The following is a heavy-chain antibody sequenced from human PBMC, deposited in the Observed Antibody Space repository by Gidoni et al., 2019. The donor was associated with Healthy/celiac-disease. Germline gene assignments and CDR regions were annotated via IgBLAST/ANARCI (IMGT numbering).Heavy chain of an antibody. CDR2: INHSGST. D-gene: IGHD4-17*01. V-gene: IGHV4-34*01. CDR1: GGSFSGYY. CDR3: ARGSPIRWLGAFDI. Sequence: QVQLQQWGAGLLKPSETLSLTCAVYGGSFSGYYWSWIRQPPGKGLEWIGEINHSGSTNYNPSLKSRVTISVDTSKNQFSLKLSSVTAADTAVYYCARGSPIRWLGAFDIWGQGTMVTVSS. J-gene: IGHJ3*02.